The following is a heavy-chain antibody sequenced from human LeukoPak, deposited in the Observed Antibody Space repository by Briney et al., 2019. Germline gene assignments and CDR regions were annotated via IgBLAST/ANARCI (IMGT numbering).Heavy chain of an antibody. CDR3: VRWSPSTVTYDY. V-gene: IGHV3-11*01. CDR1: GFTFNDYH. CDR2: VSSSGIIK. D-gene: IGHD4-17*01. J-gene: IGHJ4*02. Sequence: GGSLRLACAASGFTFNDYHMSWIRQAPGKGLEGIAYVSSSGIIKYYPDSVKSRFTISRDNTKNSLSLQMNSLTAEETAVYYCVRWSPSTVTYDYWGQGTLVTVCS.